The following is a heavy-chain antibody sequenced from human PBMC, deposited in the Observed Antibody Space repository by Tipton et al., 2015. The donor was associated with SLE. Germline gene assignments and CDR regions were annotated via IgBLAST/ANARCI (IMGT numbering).Heavy chain of an antibody. J-gene: IGHJ4*02. Sequence: TLSLTCTVSGASIRSYYWSWIRQSPGKGLEWIGNIYNSVSTNFNPSLKSRVTISVDSSRNQFSLKLSSVTAADTAVYYCARDSEYYDFALWSQGTLVTVSS. D-gene: IGHD3-3*01. CDR3: ARDSEYYDFAL. CDR1: GASIRSYY. CDR2: IYNSVST. V-gene: IGHV4-4*08.